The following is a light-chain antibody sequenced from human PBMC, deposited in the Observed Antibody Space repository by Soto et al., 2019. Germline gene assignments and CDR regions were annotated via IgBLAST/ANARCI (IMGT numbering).Light chain of an antibody. J-gene: IGKJ5*01. CDR1: QSVSLS. V-gene: IGKV3-20*01. Sequence: EIVLTQSPATLSVSLGDSATLSCRASQSVSLSLAWFQMRPGQPPRLLIKEASRRATGIPDRFSGSGSGTDFTLTISRLESEDFAVYYCQQYGSSLITFGQGTRLEIK. CDR3: QQYGSSLIT. CDR2: EAS.